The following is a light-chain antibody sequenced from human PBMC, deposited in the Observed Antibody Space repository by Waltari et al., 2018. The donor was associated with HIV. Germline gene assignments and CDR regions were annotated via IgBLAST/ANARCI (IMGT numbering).Light chain of an antibody. Sequence: ETELTQCQGTQSLSPGERITLPCRASQRVSNSFVAWYLHKSGQAPRLLIYGASTRATGIPARFSVSGSRTDCTLIIYRLEPEDFAVYYCQQYGNAPPVTFGQGTRLEIK. CDR3: QQYGNAPPVT. CDR1: QRVSNSF. V-gene: IGKV3-20*01. CDR2: GAS. J-gene: IGKJ5*01.